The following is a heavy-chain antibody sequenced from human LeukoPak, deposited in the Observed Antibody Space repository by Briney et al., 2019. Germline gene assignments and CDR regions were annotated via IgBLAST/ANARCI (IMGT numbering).Heavy chain of an antibody. Sequence: GASVKVSCKASGYTFTSYDINWVRQATGLGLEWMGWMNPNSGNTGYAQKFQGRLTITRNTSISTAYMELSSLRSEDTAVYYCARAQXGGSYYYYXYYMDVWGKGTTVTVSS. CDR1: GYTFTSYD. V-gene: IGHV1-8*03. CDR2: MNPNSGNT. D-gene: IGHD1-26*01. J-gene: IGHJ6*03. CDR3: ARAQXGGSYYYYXYYMDV.